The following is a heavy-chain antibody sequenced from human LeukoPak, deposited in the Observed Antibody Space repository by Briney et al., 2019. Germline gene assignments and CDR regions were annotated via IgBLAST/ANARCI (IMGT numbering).Heavy chain of an antibody. D-gene: IGHD3-10*01. V-gene: IGHV3-30-3*01. CDR3: ARDREWFGESTVLDY. Sequence: PGGSLRLSCAASGFTFSSYAMHWVRQAPGKGLEWVAVISYDGSNKYYAGSVKGRFTISRDNSKNTLYLQMNSLRAEDTAVYYCARDREWFGESTVLDYWGQGTLVTVSS. CDR2: ISYDGSNK. CDR1: GFTFSSYA. J-gene: IGHJ4*02.